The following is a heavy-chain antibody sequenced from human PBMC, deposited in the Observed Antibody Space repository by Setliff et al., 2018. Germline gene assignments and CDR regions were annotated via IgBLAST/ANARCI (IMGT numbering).Heavy chain of an antibody. CDR2: IIPGGST. Sequence: SETLSLTCGVYGGSFSGYYWSWIRQPPGKWLEWIGEIIPGGSTNYNPSLKSRVTISVDTSKNQFSLKVNSVTAADTAVYYCARHVHYYYDSSGYYVDYWGQGTLVTVSS. CDR1: GGSFSGYY. CDR3: ARHVHYYYDSSGYYVDY. V-gene: IGHV4-34*12. D-gene: IGHD3-22*01. J-gene: IGHJ4*02.